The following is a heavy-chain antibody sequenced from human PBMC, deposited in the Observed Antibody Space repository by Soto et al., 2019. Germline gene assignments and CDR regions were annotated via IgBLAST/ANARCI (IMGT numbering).Heavy chain of an antibody. CDR1: GYTFSDYY. J-gene: IGHJ4*02. Sequence: QEQLVQSGAEVRKPGASVKVSCKASGYTFSDYYIHWVRQAPGQGLEWMGWINPNSGGTKYAPKFQGGVTMTRETSITTAYMELSRLRSGDTAVYYCAREPATAKPEGVDFWGQGTLVTVSS. D-gene: IGHD1-1*01. V-gene: IGHV1-2*02. CDR3: AREPATAKPEGVDF. CDR2: INPNSGGT.